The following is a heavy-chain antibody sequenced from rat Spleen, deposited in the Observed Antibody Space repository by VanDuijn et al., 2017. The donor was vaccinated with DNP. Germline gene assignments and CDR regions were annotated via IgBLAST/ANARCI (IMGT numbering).Heavy chain of an antibody. D-gene: IGHD1-2*01. V-gene: IGHV5-31*01. CDR3: TRVHYYSSYPDY. CDR2: ITITGDST. CDR1: GFIFSNYW. J-gene: IGHJ2*01. Sequence: EVQLVESGGGLVQPGRSLNLSCVASGFIFSNYWMTWIRQAPGQGLEWVASITITGDSTYYSDSVKGRFTISRDNAQNTLYLQMNSLRSEDTATYYCTRVHYYSSYPDYWGQGVMVTVSS.